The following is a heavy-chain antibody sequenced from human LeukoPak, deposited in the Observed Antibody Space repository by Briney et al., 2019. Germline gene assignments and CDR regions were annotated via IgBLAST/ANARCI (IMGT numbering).Heavy chain of an antibody. Sequence: SQTLSLTCAISGDSVSSNSAAWNWIRQSPSRGLEWLGRTYYRSKWYNDHAESVKSRITINPDTSKNQFSLELTSVTPGDTAMYFCATGNYHFDQWGQGTLVTVSP. CDR2: TYYRSKWYN. CDR3: ATGNYHFDQ. V-gene: IGHV6-1*01. J-gene: IGHJ4*02. CDR1: GDSVSSNSAA. D-gene: IGHD1-1*01.